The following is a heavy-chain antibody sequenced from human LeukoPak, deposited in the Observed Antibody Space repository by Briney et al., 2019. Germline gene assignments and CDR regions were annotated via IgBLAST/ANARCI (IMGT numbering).Heavy chain of an antibody. CDR1: GFTFSSYA. CDR2: ISYDGSNK. J-gene: IGHJ4*02. V-gene: IGHV3-30-3*01. Sequence: GGSLRLSCAASGFTFSSYAMHWVRQAPGKGLEWVAVISYDGSNKYYADSVKGRFTISRDNSKNTLYLQMNSLRAEDTAVCYCATSWGSGWYDIDYWGQGTLVTVSS. D-gene: IGHD6-19*01. CDR3: ATSWGSGWYDIDY.